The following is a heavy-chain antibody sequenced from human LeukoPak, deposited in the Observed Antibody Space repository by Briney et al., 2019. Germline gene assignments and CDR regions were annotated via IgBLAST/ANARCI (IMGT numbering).Heavy chain of an antibody. Sequence: GGSLRLSCAASGFTLSSYAMHWVRQAPGKGLEWVAVISYDGSNKYYADSVKGRFTISRDNSKNTLYLQMNSLRAEDTAVYYCAKAGSKYYYYYYMEVWGKGTTVTVSS. CDR2: ISYDGSNK. D-gene: IGHD3-10*01. J-gene: IGHJ6*03. CDR3: AKAGSKYYYYYYMEV. V-gene: IGHV3-30*04. CDR1: GFTLSSYA.